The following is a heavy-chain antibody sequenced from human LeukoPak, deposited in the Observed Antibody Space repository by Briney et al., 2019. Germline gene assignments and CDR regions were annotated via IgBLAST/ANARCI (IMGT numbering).Heavy chain of an antibody. V-gene: IGHV3-66*02. CDR3: ARAPREGFSGSYHDY. CDR2: IYSGGST. Sequence: GSLRLSCAASGFTFSSYAMSWVRQAPGKGLEWVSVIYSGGSTYDADSVKGRFTISRDNSKNTLYLQMASLRGEDTAVYYCARAPREGFSGSYHDYWGQGTLVTVSS. D-gene: IGHD1-26*01. J-gene: IGHJ4*02. CDR1: GFTFSSYA.